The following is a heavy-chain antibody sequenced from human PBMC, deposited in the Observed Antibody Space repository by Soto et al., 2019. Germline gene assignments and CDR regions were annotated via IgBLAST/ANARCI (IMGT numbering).Heavy chain of an antibody. D-gene: IGHD6-13*01. Sequence: PSETLSLTCTVSGGSISSGGYYWSWIRQHPGKGLEWIGYIYYSGSTYYNPSLKSRVTILVDTSKNQFSLKLSSVTAADTAVYYCRRSSRYSTDVWGQGTTVTVSS. CDR1: GGSISSGGYY. CDR3: RRSSRYSTDV. J-gene: IGHJ6*02. V-gene: IGHV4-31*03. CDR2: IYYSGST.